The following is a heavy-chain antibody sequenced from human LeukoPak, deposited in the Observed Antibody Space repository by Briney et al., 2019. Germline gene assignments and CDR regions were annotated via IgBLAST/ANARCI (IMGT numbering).Heavy chain of an antibody. CDR2: ISSSSSCI. Sequence: GGSLRLSCAASGFTFSSYSMNWVRQAPGKGLEWVSSISSSSSCIYYADSVKGRFTISRDNAKNSLYLQMNSLRAEDTAVYYCARDQPGYYYDSSGYRVGDAFDIWGQGTMVTVSS. J-gene: IGHJ3*02. V-gene: IGHV3-21*01. D-gene: IGHD3-22*01. CDR3: ARDQPGYYYDSSGYRVGDAFDI. CDR1: GFTFSSYS.